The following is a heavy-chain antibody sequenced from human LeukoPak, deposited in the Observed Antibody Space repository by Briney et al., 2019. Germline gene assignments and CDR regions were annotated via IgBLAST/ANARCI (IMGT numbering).Heavy chain of an antibody. Sequence: GRSLRLSCAASGFTVSSNYMTWVRQAPGKGLEWVSVIYSGGTTHYADSVKGRFTISRDSSKNTLYLQMNNLRAEDTVVYYCARDKVGVYFYFYMDVWGKGTTVTVSS. CDR2: IYSGGTT. CDR3: ARDKVGVYFYFYMDV. V-gene: IGHV3-53*01. J-gene: IGHJ6*03. D-gene: IGHD3-16*01. CDR1: GFTVSSNY.